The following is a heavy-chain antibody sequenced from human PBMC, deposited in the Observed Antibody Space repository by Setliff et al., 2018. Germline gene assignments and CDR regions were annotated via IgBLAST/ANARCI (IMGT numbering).Heavy chain of an antibody. Sequence: PSETLSLTCAVAGGSISSAPYYWSWIRQPAGKGPEWIGHIYTSWSSNYNPSLKSRVTMSIDTSKNQFSLNLSSVTAADTAVYYCARVTGFLYIDVWGKGTTVTVSS. CDR2: IYTSWSS. V-gene: IGHV4-61*09. D-gene: IGHD3-3*01. CDR1: GGSISSAPYY. J-gene: IGHJ6*03. CDR3: ARVTGFLYIDV.